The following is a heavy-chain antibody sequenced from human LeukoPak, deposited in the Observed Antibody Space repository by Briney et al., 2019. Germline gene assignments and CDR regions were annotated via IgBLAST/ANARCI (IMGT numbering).Heavy chain of an antibody. V-gene: IGHV4-61*01. Sequence: SETLSLTCAVSGYSISSGYYWGWIRQPPGKGLEWIGYIYYSGSTNYNPSLKSRVTISVDTSKNQFSLKLSSVTAADTAVYYCARAPYYYDSSGYYPFDYWGQGTLVTVSS. CDR2: IYYSGST. J-gene: IGHJ4*02. CDR1: GYSISSGYY. CDR3: ARAPYYYDSSGYYPFDY. D-gene: IGHD3-22*01.